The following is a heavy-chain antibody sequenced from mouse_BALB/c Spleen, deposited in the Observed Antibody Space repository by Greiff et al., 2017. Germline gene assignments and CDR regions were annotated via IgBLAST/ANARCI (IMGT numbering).Heavy chain of an antibody. V-gene: IGHV5-4*02. CDR2: ISDGGSYT. Sequence: EVKLMESGGGLVKPGGSLKLSCAASGFTFSDYYMYWVRQTPEKRLEWVATISDGGSYTYYPDSVKGRFTISRDNAKNNLYLQMSSLKSEDTAMYYCARRDYYGGGMDYWGQGTSVTVSS. J-gene: IGHJ4*01. CDR1: GFTFSDYY. D-gene: IGHD2-1*01. CDR3: ARRDYYGGGMDY.